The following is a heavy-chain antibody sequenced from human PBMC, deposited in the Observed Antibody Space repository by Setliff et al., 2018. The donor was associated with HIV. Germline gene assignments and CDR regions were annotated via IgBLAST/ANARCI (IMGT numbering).Heavy chain of an antibody. J-gene: IGHJ4*02. CDR2: IWYDGSNK. D-gene: IGHD5-12*01. CDR1: GFTFSSYG. V-gene: IGHV3-33*01. Sequence: GGSLRLSCAASGFTFSSYGMHWVRQAPGKGLEWVAVIWYDGSNKYYADSVKGRFTISRVNSKNTLYLQMNSLRAEDTAVYYCARDSARYNSLDYWGQGTLVTVSS. CDR3: ARDSARYNSLDY.